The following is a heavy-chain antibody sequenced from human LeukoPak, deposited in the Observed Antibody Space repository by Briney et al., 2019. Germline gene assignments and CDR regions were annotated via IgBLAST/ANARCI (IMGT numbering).Heavy chain of an antibody. J-gene: IGHJ3*02. Sequence: GESLQISCKSSGYSFTIYWIGWVRQMPGKGLEWMGIIYPGDSDTRYSPSFQGQVTISADKSINTAYLQWSSLKASDTAMYYCARRQDSSGYSDAFDMWGQGTMVTVSS. D-gene: IGHD3-22*01. CDR3: ARRQDSSGYSDAFDM. CDR1: GYSFTIYW. V-gene: IGHV5-51*01. CDR2: IYPGDSDT.